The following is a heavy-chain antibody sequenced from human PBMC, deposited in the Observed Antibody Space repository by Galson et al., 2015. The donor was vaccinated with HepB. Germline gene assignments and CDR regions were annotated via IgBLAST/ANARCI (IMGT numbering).Heavy chain of an antibody. CDR1: GFTSGDYA. J-gene: IGHJ4*02. CDR2: IRSKAYGGTT. CDR3: TRSYYYDSSGYCY. D-gene: IGHD3-22*01. V-gene: IGHV3-49*03. Sequence: SLRLSCAASGFTSGDYAMSWFRQAPGKGLEWVGFIRSKAYGGTTEYAASVKGRFTISRDDSKSIAYLQMNSLKTEDTAVYYCTRSYYYDSSGYCYWGQGTLVTVSS.